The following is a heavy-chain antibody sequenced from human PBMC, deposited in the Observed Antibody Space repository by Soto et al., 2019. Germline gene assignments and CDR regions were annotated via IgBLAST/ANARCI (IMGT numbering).Heavy chain of an antibody. CDR1: GGSFSGYY. CDR3: ARADYSSSWYWFDP. J-gene: IGHJ5*02. V-gene: IGHV4-34*01. D-gene: IGHD6-13*01. Sequence: QVQLQQWGAGLLKPSETLSLTCAVYGGSFSGYYWSWIRQPPGKGLEWIGEINHSGSTNYNPSLKSRVTISVDTSKNQFSLKLSSVTAADTAVYYCARADYSSSWYWFDPWGQGTLVTVSS. CDR2: INHSGST.